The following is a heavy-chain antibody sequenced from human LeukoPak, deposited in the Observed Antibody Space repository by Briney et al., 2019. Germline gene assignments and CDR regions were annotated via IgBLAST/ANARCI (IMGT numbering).Heavy chain of an antibody. J-gene: IGHJ4*02. Sequence: PSETLSLTCAVYGGSFSGYYWSWIRQPPGKGLEWIGEINHSGSTNYNPSLKSRVTISVDTSKNQFSLKLSSVTAADTAVYYCARPSHDYGDYVEDYWGQGTLVTVSS. CDR3: ARPSHDYGDYVEDY. V-gene: IGHV4-34*01. D-gene: IGHD4-17*01. CDR1: GGSFSGYY. CDR2: INHSGST.